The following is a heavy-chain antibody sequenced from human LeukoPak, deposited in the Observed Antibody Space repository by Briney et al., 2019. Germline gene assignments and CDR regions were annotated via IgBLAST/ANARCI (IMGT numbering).Heavy chain of an antibody. CDR1: GYSISSGYY. J-gene: IGHJ4*02. CDR3: ARSPWELPKFDY. Sequence: SETLSLTCTVSGYSISSGYYWGWIRQPPGKGLEWIGSIYHSGSTYYNPSLRSRVTISVDTSKNQFSLKLSSVTAADTAVYYCARSPWELPKFDYWGQGTLVTVSS. D-gene: IGHD1-26*01. V-gene: IGHV4-38-2*02. CDR2: IYHSGST.